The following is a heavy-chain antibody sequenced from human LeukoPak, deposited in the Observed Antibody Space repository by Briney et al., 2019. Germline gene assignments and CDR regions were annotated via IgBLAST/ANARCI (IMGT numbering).Heavy chain of an antibody. J-gene: IGHJ5*02. CDR1: GGSISSGGYY. CDR3: ARKTVVPAARGNWFDP. Sequence: SQTLSLTCTVSGGSISSGGYYWSWIRQHPGKGLEWIGYIYYSGSTYYNPSLKSRVTISVDTSKNQFSLKLSSVTAADTAVYYCARKTVVPAARGNWFDPWGQGTLVTVSS. V-gene: IGHV4-31*03. CDR2: IYYSGST. D-gene: IGHD2-2*01.